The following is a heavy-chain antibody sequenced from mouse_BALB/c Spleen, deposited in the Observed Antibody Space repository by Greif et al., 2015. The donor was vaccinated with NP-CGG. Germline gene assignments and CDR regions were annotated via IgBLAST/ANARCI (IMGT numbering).Heavy chain of an antibody. CDR1: GDSITSGY. D-gene: IGHD1-1*01. Sequence: DVKLVESGPSLVKPSQTLSLTCSVTGDSITSGYWNWIRKFPGNKLEYMGYISYSGSTYYNPSLKSRISITRDTSKNQYYLQLNSVTTEDTATYYCARYCYGSSYYFDYWGQGTTLTVSS. V-gene: IGHV3-8*02. CDR2: ISYSGST. J-gene: IGHJ2*01. CDR3: ARYCYGSSYYFDY.